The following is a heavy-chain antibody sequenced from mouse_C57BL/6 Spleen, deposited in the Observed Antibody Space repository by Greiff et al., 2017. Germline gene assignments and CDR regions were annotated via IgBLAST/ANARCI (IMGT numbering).Heavy chain of an antibody. CDR3: ARYGSNYDAMDY. J-gene: IGHJ4*01. Sequence: VQLQQPGAELVKPGASVKMSCKASGYTFTSYWITWVKQRPGQGLEWIGDIYPGSGSTNYNEKFKSKATLTVDTSSSTAYMQLSSLTSEDSAVYYCARYGSNYDAMDYWGQGTSVTVSS. V-gene: IGHV1-55*01. CDR2: IYPGSGST. D-gene: IGHD1-1*01. CDR1: GYTFTSYW.